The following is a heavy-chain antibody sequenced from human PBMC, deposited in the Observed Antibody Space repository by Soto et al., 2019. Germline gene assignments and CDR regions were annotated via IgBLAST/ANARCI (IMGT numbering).Heavy chain of an antibody. CDR1: GWSFRGFF. J-gene: IGHJ4*02. Sequence: QVQLPQVGAGLVKPSGALVLTFACYGWSFRGFFWSWVRPPPGKGVGWIGEINHYGSTNYHPSLKSRVTISVDTSKNQFSLKLSSVTAADTAVYYCARTSGYSSGWYVGYWGQGTLVTVSS. CDR2: INHYGST. D-gene: IGHD6-19*01. CDR3: ARTSGYSSGWYVGY. V-gene: IGHV4-34*01.